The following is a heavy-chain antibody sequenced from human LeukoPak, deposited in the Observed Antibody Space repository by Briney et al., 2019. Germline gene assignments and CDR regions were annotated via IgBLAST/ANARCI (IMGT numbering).Heavy chain of an antibody. V-gene: IGHV3-21*01. Sequence: PGGSLRLSCAASGFTFSSYSMKWVRQAPGKGLEWVSSISSSSSYIYYADSVKGRFTISRDNAKNSLYLQMNSLRAEDTAVYYCAGDAVGATPDWGQGTLVTVSS. J-gene: IGHJ4*02. CDR2: ISSSSSYI. CDR1: GFTFSSYS. D-gene: IGHD1-26*01. CDR3: AGDAVGATPD.